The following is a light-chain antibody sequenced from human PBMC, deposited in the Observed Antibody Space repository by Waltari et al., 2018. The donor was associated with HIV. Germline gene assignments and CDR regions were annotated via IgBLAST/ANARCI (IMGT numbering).Light chain of an antibody. CDR2: GAS. CDR1: RDIDTH. CDR3: QQYHDSPRT. Sequence: ATRMTQSPPSVPAATGDTVNITCRASRDIDTHLAWYQHKPGSAPHLLLYGASTLQKGVPARFNGSGSGTSFSLTVTCLQSEDFATYFCQQYHDSPRTFGLGTTV. V-gene: IGKV1-8*01. J-gene: IGKJ1*01.